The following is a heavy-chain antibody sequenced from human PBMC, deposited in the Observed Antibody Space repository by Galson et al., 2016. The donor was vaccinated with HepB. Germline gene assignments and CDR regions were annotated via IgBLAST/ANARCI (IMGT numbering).Heavy chain of an antibody. CDR3: ARGSSDYGDLYWYFDL. Sequence: SLRLSCAASGFTVSSHFMSWVRQAPGKGLEWVSVIYRGGNTYYADSVKGRITISRDNSKNTLYLQMNSLRAEDTAVYYCARGSSDYGDLYWYFDLWGRGTLVTVSS. J-gene: IGHJ2*01. CDR1: GFTVSSHF. CDR2: IYRGGNT. V-gene: IGHV3-66*02. D-gene: IGHD4-17*01.